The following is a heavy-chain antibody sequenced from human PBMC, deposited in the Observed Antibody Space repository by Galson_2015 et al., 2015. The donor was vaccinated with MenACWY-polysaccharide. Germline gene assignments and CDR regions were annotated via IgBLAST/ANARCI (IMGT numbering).Heavy chain of an antibody. J-gene: IGHJ5*02. CDR2: VNWDGTNT. CDR3: AKDDSGFSPS. D-gene: IGHD3-10*01. Sequence: SLRLSCAASGFTFNGYAMHWVRQAPGKGLEWVALVNWDGTNTYYADSVKGRFTISRDNSKNSLYLQMNSLRTEDTALYYCAKDDSGFSPSWGQGTLVTVSS. CDR1: GFTFNGYA. V-gene: IGHV3-43*02.